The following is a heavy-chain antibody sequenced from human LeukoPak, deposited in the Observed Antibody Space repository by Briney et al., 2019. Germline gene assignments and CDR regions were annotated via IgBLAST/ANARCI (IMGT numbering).Heavy chain of an antibody. D-gene: IGHD3-3*01. CDR1: GLTFSNAW. Sequence: GGSLRLSCAASGLTFSNAWMSWVRQAPGKGLEWVGRIKSKTDGGTADYAAPVKGRFTISRDDSKNTLYLEMYSLKTEDTAMYYCLYFWSGSSLVDYWGQGTLVTVSS. V-gene: IGHV3-15*01. CDR3: LYFWSGSSLVDY. CDR2: IKSKTDGGTA. J-gene: IGHJ4*02.